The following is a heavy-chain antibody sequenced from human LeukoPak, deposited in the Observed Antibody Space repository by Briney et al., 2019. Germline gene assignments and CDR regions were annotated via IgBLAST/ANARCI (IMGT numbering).Heavy chain of an antibody. D-gene: IGHD6-19*01. Sequence: GASVKVSCKASGYTFTAYYLHWVRQAPGQGLEWMGWINPNTGVTNCAQQFQGRVTMTRDTSISTVHMELTKLRSDDTAVYFCARDHEWLVRFYGMDVWGQGTTVTVSS. V-gene: IGHV1-2*02. J-gene: IGHJ6*02. CDR3: ARDHEWLVRFYGMDV. CDR1: GYTFTAYY. CDR2: INPNTGVT.